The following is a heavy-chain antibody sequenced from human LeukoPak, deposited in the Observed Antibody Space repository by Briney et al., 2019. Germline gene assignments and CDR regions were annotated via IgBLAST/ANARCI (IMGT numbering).Heavy chain of an antibody. CDR1: GYTFTSYG. D-gene: IGHD1-26*01. J-gene: IGHJ5*02. CDR2: INTNTGNP. CDR3: AREGPSRVGWFDP. Sequence: ASVKVSCKASGYTFTSYGISWVRQAPGQGLEWMGWINTNTGNPTYAQGFTGRFVFSLDTSVSTAYLQISSLKAEDTAVYYCAREGPSRVGWFDPWGQGTLVTVSS. V-gene: IGHV7-4-1*02.